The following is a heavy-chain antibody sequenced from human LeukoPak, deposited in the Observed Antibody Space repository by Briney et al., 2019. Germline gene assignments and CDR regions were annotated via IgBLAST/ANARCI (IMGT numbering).Heavy chain of an antibody. CDR2: IYYTGST. D-gene: IGHD2-2*01. J-gene: IGHJ1*01. Sequence: PSETLSLTCTVSGGSISSYYWSWIRQPPGKGLEWIGYIYYTGSTNYNPSLKSRVIISVDTSKNQFSLKLSSVTAADTAVYYCARDAGYCSSSGCGAYFQHWGQGTLVTVSP. V-gene: IGHV4-59*01. CDR1: GGSISSYY. CDR3: ARDAGYCSSSGCGAYFQH.